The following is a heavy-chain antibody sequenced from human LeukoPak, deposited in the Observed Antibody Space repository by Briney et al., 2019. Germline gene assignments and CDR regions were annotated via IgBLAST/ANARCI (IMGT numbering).Heavy chain of an antibody. CDR1: GGSISSYY. D-gene: IGHD3-10*01. CDR3: ARGDYYYGSGSYRGYYYYYYMDV. V-gene: IGHV4-4*09. Sequence: WETLSLTCTVSGGSISSYYWSWIRQPPGKGLEWIGYIYTSGSTNYNPSLKSRVTISVDTSKNQFSLKLSSVTAADTAVYYCARGDYYYGSGSYRGYYYYYYMDVWGKGTTVTVSS. CDR2: IYTSGST. J-gene: IGHJ6*03.